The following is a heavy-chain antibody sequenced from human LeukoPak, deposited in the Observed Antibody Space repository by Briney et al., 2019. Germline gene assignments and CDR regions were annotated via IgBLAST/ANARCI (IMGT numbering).Heavy chain of an antibody. CDR3: ARRRVDTAMVTFGFDY. CDR2: IYYSGST. J-gene: IGHJ4*02. V-gene: IGHV4-59*08. Sequence: SETLSLTCTVSGGSIGSYYWSWIRQPPGKGLEWIGYIYYSGSTNYNPSLKSRVTISVDTSKNQFSLKLSSVTAADTAVYYCARRRVDTAMVTFGFDYWGQGTLVTVSS. D-gene: IGHD5-18*01. CDR1: GGSIGSYY.